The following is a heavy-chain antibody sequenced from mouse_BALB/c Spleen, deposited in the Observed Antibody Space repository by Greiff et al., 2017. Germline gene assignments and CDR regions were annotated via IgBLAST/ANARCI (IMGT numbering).Heavy chain of an antibody. Sequence: QVQLQQSGAELVKPGASVKLSCKASGYTFTSYYMYWVKQRPGQGLEWIGEINPSNGGTNFNEKFKSKATLTVDKSSSTAYMQLSSLTSEDSAVYYCTRYYYGSSWYFDVWGAGTTVTVSS. CDR2: INPSNGGT. J-gene: IGHJ1*01. V-gene: IGHV1S81*02. CDR1: GYTFTSYY. D-gene: IGHD1-1*01. CDR3: TRYYYGSSWYFDV.